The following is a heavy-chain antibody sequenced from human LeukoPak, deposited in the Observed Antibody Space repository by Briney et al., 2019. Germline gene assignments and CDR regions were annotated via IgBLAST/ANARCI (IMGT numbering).Heavy chain of an antibody. J-gene: IGHJ5*02. Sequence: SETLSLTCSVSGGSISSFYCSWIRQPPRKGLEWIGYTSYSGNTNYNPSLKSRGTMSVDTSRKQFSLRLTSVTAADTAVYYCTRAPRKAWFDPWGQGTLVTVSS. CDR2: TSYSGNT. D-gene: IGHD1-14*01. CDR3: TRAPRKAWFDP. CDR1: GGSISSFY. V-gene: IGHV4-59*01.